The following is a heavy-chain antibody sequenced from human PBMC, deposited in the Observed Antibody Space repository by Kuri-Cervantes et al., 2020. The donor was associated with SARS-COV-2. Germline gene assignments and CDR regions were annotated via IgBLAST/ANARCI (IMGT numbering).Heavy chain of an antibody. CDR3: ARSYTAMDLRLLAYYYYGMDV. J-gene: IGHJ6*02. CDR2: ISSESAYI. Sequence: ETLSLTCAASGFSFSTYAMTWVRQARGKGLEWVSSISSESAYIYYAESVRGRFAISRDNSKNTLYLQMNSLRAEDTAVYYCARSYTAMDLRLLAYYYYGMDVWGQGTTVTVSS. CDR1: GFSFSTYA. D-gene: IGHD5-18*01. V-gene: IGHV3-21*01.